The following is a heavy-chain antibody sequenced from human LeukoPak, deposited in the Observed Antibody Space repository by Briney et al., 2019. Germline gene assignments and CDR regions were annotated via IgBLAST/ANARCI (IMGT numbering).Heavy chain of an antibody. CDR1: GYTFTSYS. V-gene: IGHV1-46*01. CDR2: INPSGGST. CDR3: ARGQLKPPYYYYYMDV. D-gene: IGHD1-1*01. J-gene: IGHJ6*03. Sequence: ASVKVSCKASGYTFTSYSMHWVRQAPGQGLEWMGIINPSGGSTSYAQKFQGRVTMTRDTSTSTVYMDLNSLRSDDTAVYYCARGQLKPPYYYYYMDVWGKGTTVTVSS.